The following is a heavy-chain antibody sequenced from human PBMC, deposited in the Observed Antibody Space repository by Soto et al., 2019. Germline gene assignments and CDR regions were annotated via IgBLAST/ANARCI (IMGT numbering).Heavy chain of an antibody. J-gene: IGHJ5*02. CDR1: GGSISSSSYY. CDR3: ARLIAVAGTSWWFDP. V-gene: IGHV4-39*01. D-gene: IGHD6-19*01. CDR2: IYYSGST. Sequence: PSETLSLTCTVSGGSISSSSYYWGWIRQPPGKGLEWIGSIYYSGSTYYNPSLKSRVTISVDTSKNQSSLKLSSVTAADTAVYYCARLIAVAGTSWWFDPWGQGTLVTVSS.